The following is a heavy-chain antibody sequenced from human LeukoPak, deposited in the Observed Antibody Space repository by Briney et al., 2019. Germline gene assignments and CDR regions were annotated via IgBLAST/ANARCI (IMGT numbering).Heavy chain of an antibody. D-gene: IGHD5-12*01. Sequence: GGSLRLSCAASGFSFSNYGMHWVRQAPGKGLDWVAFIRYDGSKKYYADSVKGRFTISRDNSKNTLYLQMNSLRAEDTAVYYCARGPSGYHNTGGQGTLVTVSS. CDR1: GFSFSNYG. CDR3: ARGPSGYHNT. CDR2: IRYDGSKK. V-gene: IGHV3-30*02. J-gene: IGHJ4*02.